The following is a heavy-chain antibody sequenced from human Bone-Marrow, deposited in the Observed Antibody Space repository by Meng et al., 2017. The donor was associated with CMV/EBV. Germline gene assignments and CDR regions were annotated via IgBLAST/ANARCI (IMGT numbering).Heavy chain of an antibody. CDR3: AKAPPQAGTGFFQH. J-gene: IGHJ1*01. CDR2: IYSGGSST. V-gene: IGHV3-23*03. D-gene: IGHD6-13*01. CDR1: GFTFSSYA. Sequence: GGSLRLSCAASGFTFSSYAMSWVRQAPGKGLEWVSVIYSGGSSTYYADSVKGRFTISRDNSKNTLYLQMNSLRAEDTAVYYCAKAPPQAGTGFFQHWGQGTLVTVS.